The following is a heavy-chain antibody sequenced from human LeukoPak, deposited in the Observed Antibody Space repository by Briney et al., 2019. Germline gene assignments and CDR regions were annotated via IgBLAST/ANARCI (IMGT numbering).Heavy chain of an antibody. CDR3: ARRVWGGWYYFDY. D-gene: IGHD6-19*01. J-gene: IGHJ4*02. Sequence: GGSLRLSCAASGFTFSSYWMSWVRQAPGKGLEWVANIKQDGSEKYYVDSVKGRFTISRDNAKNSLYLQMNSLRAEDTAVYYCARRVWGGWYYFDYWGQGTLVTVSS. V-gene: IGHV3-7*01. CDR1: GFTFSSYW. CDR2: IKQDGSEK.